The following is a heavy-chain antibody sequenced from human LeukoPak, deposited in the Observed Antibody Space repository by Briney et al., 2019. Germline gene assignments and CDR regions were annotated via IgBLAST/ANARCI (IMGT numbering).Heavy chain of an antibody. Sequence: SVKVSCKASGGTFSSYAISWVRQAPGQGLEWMGRIIPIFGTANYAQKFQGRVTITTDESTSTVYMELSSLRSEDTAVYYCARDVRDGYAFDYWGQGTLVTVSS. CDR3: ARDVRDGYAFDY. CDR2: IIPIFGTA. V-gene: IGHV1-69*05. J-gene: IGHJ4*02. CDR1: GGTFSSYA. D-gene: IGHD5-24*01.